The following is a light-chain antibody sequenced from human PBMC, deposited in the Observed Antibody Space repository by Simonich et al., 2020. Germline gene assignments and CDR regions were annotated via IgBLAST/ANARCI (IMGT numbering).Light chain of an antibody. J-gene: IGLJ3*02. CDR1: SSDVGGYNY. V-gene: IGLV2-14*01. Sequence: QSALTQPASVSGSPGQSITISCTGTSSDVGGYNYVSWYQQHPRKAPKHMIYDVSKRPSGGSNRFSGSKSGNTASLTISGLQAEDEADYYCSSYTSSSTMVFGGGTKLTVL. CDR3: SSYTSSSTMV. CDR2: DVS.